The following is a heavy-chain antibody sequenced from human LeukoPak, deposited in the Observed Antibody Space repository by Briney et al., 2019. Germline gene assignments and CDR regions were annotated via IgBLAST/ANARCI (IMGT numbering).Heavy chain of an antibody. CDR1: GFTFSSYW. CDR3: ATDRGWRTSGYYLYYFEY. J-gene: IGHJ4*02. Sequence: GGSLRLSCAASGFTFSSYWMGWVRQAPGKRLEWVANMNIDGSEKYYVDSVRGRFTISRDNTMNSLYLQMSSLRAEDTAVYYCATDRGWRTSGYYLYYFEYWGQGTLVTYSS. D-gene: IGHD3-3*01. V-gene: IGHV3-7*01. CDR2: MNIDGSEK.